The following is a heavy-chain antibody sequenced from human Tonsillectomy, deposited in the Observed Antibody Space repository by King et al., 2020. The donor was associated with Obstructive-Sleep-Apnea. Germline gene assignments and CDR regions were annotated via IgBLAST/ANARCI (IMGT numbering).Heavy chain of an antibody. CDR1: GGSISMSSYY. CDR2: VQYSGSI. Sequence: QLQESGPGLVKPSETLSLTCSVSGGSISMSSYYWGWIRQPPGKGPEWIGTVQYSGSIYYNPSLKSRLTISVDTSKNQVSLKLTSVTAADTSVYYCARTISTTVADWYFDLWGRGTLVTVSS. CDR3: ARTISTTVADWYFDL. D-gene: IGHD4-23*01. J-gene: IGHJ2*01. V-gene: IGHV4-39*07.